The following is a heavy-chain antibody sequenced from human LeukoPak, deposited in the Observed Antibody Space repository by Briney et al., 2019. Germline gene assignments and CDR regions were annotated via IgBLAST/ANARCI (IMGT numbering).Heavy chain of an antibody. J-gene: IGHJ6*03. CDR2: IYYSGST. D-gene: IGHD6-13*01. Sequence: SETLSLTCTVSGGSISSHYWSWIRQPPGKGLEWIGYIYYSGSTNYNPSLKSRVTISVDTSKNQFSLKLSSVTAADTAVYYCARARYISSWSPAYYYMDVWGKGTTVTVSS. CDR1: GGSISSHY. CDR3: ARARYISSWSPAYYYMDV. V-gene: IGHV4-59*11.